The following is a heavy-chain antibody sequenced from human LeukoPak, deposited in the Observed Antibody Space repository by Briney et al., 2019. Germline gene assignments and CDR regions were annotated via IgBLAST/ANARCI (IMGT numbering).Heavy chain of an antibody. CDR2: IRSKADSYTT. J-gene: IGHJ4*02. D-gene: IGHD6-13*01. CDR3: RAAADLNDY. V-gene: IGHV3-73*01. CDR1: GFPFSGSA. Sequence: QPGGSLKLSCAASGFPFSGSARHWVRQPSGKGLEWLGRIRSKADSYTTAYAASVKGRFIVSRDDSKNTAYLQMNSLKTEDTAVYYCRAAADLNDYWGKGTLVTVSP.